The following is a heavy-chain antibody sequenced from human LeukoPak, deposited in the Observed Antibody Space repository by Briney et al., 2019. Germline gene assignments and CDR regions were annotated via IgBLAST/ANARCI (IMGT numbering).Heavy chain of an antibody. CDR3: AGGNQFDY. Sequence: GGSLRLSCAASGFTFSNNWMAWVRRAPGKGLEWVANIKQDGSEIYYVDSVKGRFTISRDNAKNSVYLQMTSLRAEDTAVYYCAGGNQFDYWGQGVLVTVSS. J-gene: IGHJ4*02. CDR2: IKQDGSEI. D-gene: IGHD2/OR15-2a*01. V-gene: IGHV3-7*01. CDR1: GFTFSNNW.